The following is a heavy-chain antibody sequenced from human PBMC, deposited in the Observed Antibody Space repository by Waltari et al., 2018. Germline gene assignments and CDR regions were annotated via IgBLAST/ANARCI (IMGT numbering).Heavy chain of an antibody. D-gene: IGHD3-22*01. CDR3: ARGLYDSSGYYYYYYYYMDV. CDR1: GGSFSGYY. CDR2: INHSGST. V-gene: IGHV4-34*01. J-gene: IGHJ6*03. Sequence: QVQLQQWGAGLLKPSETLSLTCAVYGGSFSGYYWSWIRQPPGKGLEWIGEINHSGSTNYNPSLKSRVTISVDTSKNQFSLKLSSVTAADTAVYYCARGLYDSSGYYYYYYYYMDVWGKGTTVTIS.